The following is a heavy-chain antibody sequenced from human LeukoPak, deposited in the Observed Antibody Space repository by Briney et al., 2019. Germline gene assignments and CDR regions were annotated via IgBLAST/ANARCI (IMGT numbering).Heavy chain of an antibody. J-gene: IGHJ4*02. CDR2: INHSGST. Sequence: SETLSLTCAVYGGFFSGYYWSWLRQPPGKGLEWTGEINHSGSTNYNPSLKSRVTISVDTSKNQFSLKLSSVTAADTAVYYCARSGPYSGSYSGASDDYWGQGTLVTVSS. D-gene: IGHD1-26*01. V-gene: IGHV4-34*01. CDR3: ARSGPYSGSYSGASDDY. CDR1: GGFFSGYY.